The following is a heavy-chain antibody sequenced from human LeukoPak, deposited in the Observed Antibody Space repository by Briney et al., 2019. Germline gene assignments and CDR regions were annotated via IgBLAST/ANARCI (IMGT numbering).Heavy chain of an antibody. Sequence: SETLSLTCTVSGGSIRSYNWSWIRQSPVKGLEWIGFVYHTGSTKYNPSLKSRVSISVDRSKNQFSLKLTSVTAADTAVYYCARGLDYDSSPSDAFDVWGQGTMVTVSS. J-gene: IGHJ3*01. CDR1: GGSIRSYN. D-gene: IGHD3-22*01. CDR2: VYHTGST. V-gene: IGHV4-59*01. CDR3: ARGLDYDSSPSDAFDV.